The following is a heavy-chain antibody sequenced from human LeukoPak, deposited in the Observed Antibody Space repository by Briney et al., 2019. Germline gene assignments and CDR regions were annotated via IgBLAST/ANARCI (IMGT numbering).Heavy chain of an antibody. CDR3: ARDGYSGSYYRLYYFFMDV. CDR1: GFTFSSYA. D-gene: IGHD1-26*01. V-gene: IGHV3-23*01. J-gene: IGHJ6*03. Sequence: GGSLRLSCAASGFTFSSYAMSWVRQAPGKRLEWVSSISGSGDNMDYADSVKGRFTISRDNSENTLYLQMNSLRGEDTAVYYCARDGYSGSYYRLYYFFMDVWGKGTTVTVSS. CDR2: ISGSGDNM.